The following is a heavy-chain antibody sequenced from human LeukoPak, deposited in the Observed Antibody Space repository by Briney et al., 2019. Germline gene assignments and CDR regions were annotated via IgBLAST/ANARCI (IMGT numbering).Heavy chain of an antibody. Sequence: ASVKVSCKASGGTFSSYAISWVRQAPGQGLEWMGGIIPIFGTANYAQKFQGRVTITADESTSTAYVELSSLRSEDTAVYYCARRGYSSGWYTEDYWGQGTLVTVSS. CDR1: GGTFSSYA. J-gene: IGHJ4*02. V-gene: IGHV1-69*13. CDR3: ARRGYSSGWYTEDY. D-gene: IGHD6-19*01. CDR2: IIPIFGTA.